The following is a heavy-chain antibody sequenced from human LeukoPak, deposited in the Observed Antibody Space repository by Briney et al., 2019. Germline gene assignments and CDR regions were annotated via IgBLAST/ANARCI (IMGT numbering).Heavy chain of an antibody. CDR2: ISWNSGSI. D-gene: IGHD2/OR15-2a*01. Sequence: GRSLRLSCAASGFTFDDYAMHWVRQAPGKGLEWVSGISWNSGSIGYADSVKGRFTISRDNAKNSLYLQMNSLRAEDTALYYCAKGGVPFLDAFDIWGQGTMVTVSS. CDR3: AKGGVPFLDAFDI. CDR1: GFTFDDYA. J-gene: IGHJ3*02. V-gene: IGHV3-9*01.